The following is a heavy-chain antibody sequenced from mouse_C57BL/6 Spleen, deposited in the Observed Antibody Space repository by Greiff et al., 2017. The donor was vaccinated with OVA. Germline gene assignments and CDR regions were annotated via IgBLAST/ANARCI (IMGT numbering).Heavy chain of an antibody. V-gene: IGHV14-2*01. CDR2: IDPEDGET. Sequence: EVKLVESGAELVKPGASVKLSCTASGFNIKDYYMHWVKQRTEQGLEWIGRIDPEDGETKYAPKFQGKATITADTSSNTAYLQLSSLTSEDTAVYYCARTPRYYDYDDAMDYWGQGTSVTVSS. CDR1: GFNIKDYY. J-gene: IGHJ4*01. CDR3: ARTPRYYDYDDAMDY. D-gene: IGHD2-4*01.